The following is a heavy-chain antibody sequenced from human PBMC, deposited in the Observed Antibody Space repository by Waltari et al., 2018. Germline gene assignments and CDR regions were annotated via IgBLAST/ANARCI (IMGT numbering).Heavy chain of an antibody. CDR2: ITRSGDIL. D-gene: IGHD1-26*01. V-gene: IGHV3-23*01. J-gene: IGHJ4*02. Sequence: EAQLLESGGGLVQPGESLRLSCAASGSSFGRHALGWVRQAPGEGLEWISVITRSGDILFNADSVKGRFIISRDNSKKTLHLQMSSLSAEDTGMYYCATSFAHSGTGYADFAFWGQGTLVAVSS. CDR1: GSSFGRHA. CDR3: ATSFAHSGTGYADFAF.